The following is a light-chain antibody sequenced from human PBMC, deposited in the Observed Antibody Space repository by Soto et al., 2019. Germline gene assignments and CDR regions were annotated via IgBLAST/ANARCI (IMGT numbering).Light chain of an antibody. Sequence: DIQMTQSPSTLSASVGDRVTITCRASQSISTWLAWYQQKPGKAPKLLIYTASNLERGVPSRFSGSGSGTEFTLTISSLQPDDFATYHCQQHNSYPRTFGQGTKVEMK. J-gene: IGKJ1*01. CDR2: TAS. CDR3: QQHNSYPRT. V-gene: IGKV1-5*03. CDR1: QSISTW.